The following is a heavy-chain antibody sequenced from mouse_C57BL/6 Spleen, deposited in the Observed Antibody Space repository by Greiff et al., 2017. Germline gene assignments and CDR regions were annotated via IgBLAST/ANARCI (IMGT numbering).Heavy chain of an antibody. CDR1: GYTFTTYP. D-gene: IGHD1-1*01. CDR3: ARTADYYYGSAWFAY. J-gene: IGHJ3*01. Sequence: VQLVESGAELVKPGASVKMSCKASGYTFTTYPIEWMKQNHGKSLEWIGNFHPYNDDTKYNEKFKGKATLTVEKSSSTVYLELSRLTSDDSAVYYCARTADYYYGSAWFAYWGQGTLVTVSA. CDR2: FHPYNDDT. V-gene: IGHV1-47*01.